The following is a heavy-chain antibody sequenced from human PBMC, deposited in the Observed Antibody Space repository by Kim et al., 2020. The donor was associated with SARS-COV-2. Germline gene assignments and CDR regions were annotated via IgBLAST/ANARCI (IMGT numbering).Heavy chain of an antibody. D-gene: IGHD1-26*01. CDR3: ARTLGGSYHGAFDI. V-gene: IGHV3-30*04. Sequence: GGSLRLSCAASGFSFSSYAMHWVRQAPGKGLEWVAVISYDGTNKYSADSVKGRFTVSRDNSKNTFYLQMNSLTAEDTAVYYCARTLGGSYHGAFDIWGQGTMLTVSS. CDR2: ISYDGTNK. J-gene: IGHJ3*02. CDR1: GFSFSSYA.